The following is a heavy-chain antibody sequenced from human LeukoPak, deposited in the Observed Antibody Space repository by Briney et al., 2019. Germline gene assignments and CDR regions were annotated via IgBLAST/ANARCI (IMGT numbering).Heavy chain of an antibody. J-gene: IGHJ4*02. CDR3: ARRPGGWYEGSFDY. CDR1: GFTFSSYA. CDR2: IYSGGST. Sequence: PGGSLRLSCAASGFTFSSYAMSWVRQAPGKGLEWVSVIYSGGSTYYADSVKGRFTISRDNSKNTLYLQMNSLRAEDTAVYYCARRPGGWYEGSFDYWGQGTLVTVSS. D-gene: IGHD6-19*01. V-gene: IGHV3-66*04.